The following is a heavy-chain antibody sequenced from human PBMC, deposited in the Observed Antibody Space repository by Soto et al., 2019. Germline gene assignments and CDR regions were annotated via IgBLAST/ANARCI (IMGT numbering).Heavy chain of an antibody. CDR3: ARHKVYSSGWFSTGGFDP. V-gene: IGHV5-10-1*01. Sequence: GESLKISCEGSGYNFPYFWITWVRQMPGKGLEWMGTIDPSDSYTNYSPSFQGHVTISADKSISTAYLQWSSLKASDTAMYYCARHKVYSSGWFSTGGFDPWGQGTLVTVSS. CDR2: IDPSDSYT. D-gene: IGHD6-19*01. CDR1: GYNFPYFW. J-gene: IGHJ5*02.